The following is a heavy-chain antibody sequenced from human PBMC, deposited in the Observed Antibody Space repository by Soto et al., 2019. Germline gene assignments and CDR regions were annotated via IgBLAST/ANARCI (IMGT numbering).Heavy chain of an antibody. D-gene: IGHD3-3*01. CDR1: GYTFTSYG. Sequence: QVQLVQSGAEVKKPGASVKVSCKASGYTFTSYGISWVRQAPGQGLEWMGWISAYNGNTNYAQKLQGRVTMTTDTSTSTAYMELRSLRSDDTAVYYCARDITIVGVVISGGDAFDIWGQGTMVTVSS. CDR2: ISAYNGNT. CDR3: ARDITIVGVVISGGDAFDI. J-gene: IGHJ3*02. V-gene: IGHV1-18*01.